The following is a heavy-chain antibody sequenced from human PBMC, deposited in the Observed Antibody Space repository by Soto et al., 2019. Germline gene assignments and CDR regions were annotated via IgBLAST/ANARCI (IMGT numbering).Heavy chain of an antibody. CDR2: ISAYNGNT. D-gene: IGHD3-22*01. J-gene: IGHJ5*02. CDR3: ARDGRYYYDSTGGFDP. CDR1: GYTFTSYG. Sequence: QVQLVQSGAEVKKPGASVKVSCKASGYTFTSYGISWVRQAPEQGREWMGWISAYNGNTNYAQKLQGRVTMTTDTSTSTAYMELRSLRSDDTAVYYCARDGRYYYDSTGGFDPWGQGTLVTVSS. V-gene: IGHV1-18*01.